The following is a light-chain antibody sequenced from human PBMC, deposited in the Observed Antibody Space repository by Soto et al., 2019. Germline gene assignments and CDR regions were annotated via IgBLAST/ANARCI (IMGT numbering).Light chain of an antibody. Sequence: QSVLTQPPSASETPGQRVSISCSGSTSNIGSNYVHWYQQFPGTAPKLLIYRNNQRPSGVPDRFSGSKSGTSASLAISGLRSDDEAEYFCATWDDSLSGVVFGGGTKLTVL. V-gene: IGLV1-47*01. J-gene: IGLJ3*02. CDR3: ATWDDSLSGVV. CDR1: TSNIGSNY. CDR2: RNN.